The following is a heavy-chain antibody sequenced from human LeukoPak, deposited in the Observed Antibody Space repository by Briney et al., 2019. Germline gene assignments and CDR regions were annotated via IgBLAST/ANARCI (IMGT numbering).Heavy chain of an antibody. D-gene: IGHD4-17*01. CDR3: ARDRTTVIHDAFDI. J-gene: IGHJ3*02. V-gene: IGHV4-34*01. CDR1: GGSFSGYY. Sequence: SETLSLTCAVYGGSFSGYYWSWIRQPPGKGLEWIGEINHSGSTNYNPSLKSRVTISVDTSKNQFSLKLNSVTAADTAVYYCARDRTTVIHDAFDIWGQGTMVTVSS. CDR2: INHSGST.